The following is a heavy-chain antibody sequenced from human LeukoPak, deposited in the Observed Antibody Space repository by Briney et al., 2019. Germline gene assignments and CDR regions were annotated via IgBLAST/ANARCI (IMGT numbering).Heavy chain of an antibody. CDR2: ISPSGDST. D-gene: IGHD1-26*01. J-gene: IGHJ4*02. Sequence: GGSLRLSCAASGFTFSSYAMSWVRQAPGKGLEWVSGISPSGDSTYYADSVKGRFTISRDNSKNTLYLQMNSLRAEDTAVYYCAKDSGSYQSYFDYWGQGTLVTVSS. CDR3: AKDSGSYQSYFDY. V-gene: IGHV3-23*01. CDR1: GFTFSSYA.